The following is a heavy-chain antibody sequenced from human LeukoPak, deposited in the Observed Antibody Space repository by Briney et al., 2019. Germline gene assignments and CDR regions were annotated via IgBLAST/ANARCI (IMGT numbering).Heavy chain of an antibody. V-gene: IGHV3-23*01. D-gene: IGHD6-13*01. CDR1: GVTLSSYA. J-gene: IGHJ4*02. Sequence: TGGSLRLSCAASGVTLSSYAMSRARQAPGKGLEWVSGISSSGSGGNTYYADSVKGRFTISSDNSKNTLYLQMNSLRAEDTAVYYCASSSLTEGIAAAGADYWGQGTLVTVSS. CDR2: ISSSGSGGNT. CDR3: ASSSLTEGIAAAGADY.